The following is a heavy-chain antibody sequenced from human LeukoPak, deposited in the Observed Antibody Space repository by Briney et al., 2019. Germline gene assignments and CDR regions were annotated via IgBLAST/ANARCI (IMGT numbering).Heavy chain of an antibody. CDR3: ARVKMGATVSNYYYYYMDV. V-gene: IGHV3-64*02. CDR1: GFTFSDYT. Sequence: PGGSLRLSCAASGFTFSDYTIHWVRQAPGKRLQSVSAITSNGAYTHYADSVKGRFTISRGNSRNAVFLQMGGLRIEDMAVYYCARVKMGATVSNYYYYYMDVWGKGTTVTVSS. J-gene: IGHJ6*03. D-gene: IGHD1-26*01. CDR2: ITSNGAYT.